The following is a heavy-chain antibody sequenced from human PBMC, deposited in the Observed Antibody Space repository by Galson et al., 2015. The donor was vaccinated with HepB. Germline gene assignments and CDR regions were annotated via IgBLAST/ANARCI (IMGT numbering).Heavy chain of an antibody. CDR3: TTGYYYDSGGYTPPYFDY. CDR1: GFTFSNAW. J-gene: IGHJ4*02. D-gene: IGHD3-22*01. CDR2: IKSKTDGGTT. V-gene: IGHV3-15*01. Sequence: SLRLSCAASGFTFSNAWMSWVRQAPGKGLEWVGRIKSKTDGGTTDYAAPVKGRFTISRDDSKNTLYLQMNSLKSEDTAVYYCTTGYYYDSGGYTPPYFDYWGQGTLVTVSS.